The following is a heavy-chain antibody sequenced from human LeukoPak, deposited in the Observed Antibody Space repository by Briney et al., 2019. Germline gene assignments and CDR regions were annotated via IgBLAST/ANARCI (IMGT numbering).Heavy chain of an antibody. J-gene: IGHJ4*02. V-gene: IGHV1-18*04. CDR1: GYTFTGYY. Sequence: SVKVSCKASGYTFTGYYMHWVRQAPGQGLEWMGWVSAYNGDTNYAQKFQGRVTMTTDTSTSTAYMDLRSLRSDDTAVYYCARSGYSGNDYARGDYWGQGTLVTVSS. D-gene: IGHD5-12*01. CDR3: ARSGYSGNDYARGDY. CDR2: VSAYNGDT.